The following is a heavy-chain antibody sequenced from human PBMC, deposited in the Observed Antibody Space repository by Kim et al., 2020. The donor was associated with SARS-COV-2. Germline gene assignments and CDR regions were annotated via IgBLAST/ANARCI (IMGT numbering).Heavy chain of an antibody. CDR3: AREWGRDCSSTSCYPPIY. CDR2: IIPILGIA. V-gene: IGHV1-69*04. Sequence: SVKVSCKASGGTFSSYAISWVRQAPGQGLEWMGRIIPILGIANYAQKFQGRVTITADKSTSTAYMELSSLRSEDTAVYYCAREWGRDCSSTSCYPPIYWGQGTLVTVSS. J-gene: IGHJ4*02. CDR1: GGTFSSYA. D-gene: IGHD2-2*01.